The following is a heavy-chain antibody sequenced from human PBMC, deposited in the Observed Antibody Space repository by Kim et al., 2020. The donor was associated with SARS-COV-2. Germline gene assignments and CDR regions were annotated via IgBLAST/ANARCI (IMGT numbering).Heavy chain of an antibody. J-gene: IGHJ6*02. Sequence: SVKVSCKASGGTFSSYAISWVRQAPGQGLEWMGRIIPILGIANYAQKFQGRVTITADKSTSTAYMELSSLRSEDTAVYYCARGLEKKLLGMDVWGQGTTVTVSS. CDR1: GGTFSSYA. CDR3: ARGLEKKLLGMDV. D-gene: IGHD3-10*01. CDR2: IIPILGIA. V-gene: IGHV1-69*04.